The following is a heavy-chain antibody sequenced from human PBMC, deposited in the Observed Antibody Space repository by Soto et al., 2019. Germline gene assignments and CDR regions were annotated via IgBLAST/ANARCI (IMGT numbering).Heavy chain of an antibody. CDR2: ISGSGGST. Sequence: EVQLVESGGGLVQPGGSLRLSCAASGFTFSSYWIHWVRQAPGKGLEWVSAISGSGGSTYYADSVKGRFTISRDNSKNTLYLQMNSMRAEDTAVYYCAKDFLQSGYAAAGYWGQGTLVTVSS. D-gene: IGHD5-12*01. J-gene: IGHJ4*02. V-gene: IGHV3-23*04. CDR3: AKDFLQSGYAAAGY. CDR1: GFTFSSYW.